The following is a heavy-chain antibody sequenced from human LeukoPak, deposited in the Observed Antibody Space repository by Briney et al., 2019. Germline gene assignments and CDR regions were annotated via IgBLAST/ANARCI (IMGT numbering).Heavy chain of an antibody. Sequence: GGSLRLSCAASGFTFSSYAMHWVRQAPGKGLEWVAVISYDGSNKYYADSVKGRFTISRDNSKNTLCLQMNSLRAEDTAVYYCARSGDSSHLDAFDIWGQGTMVTVSS. J-gene: IGHJ3*02. CDR1: GFTFSSYA. CDR2: ISYDGSNK. CDR3: ARSGDSSHLDAFDI. D-gene: IGHD3-22*01. V-gene: IGHV3-30-3*01.